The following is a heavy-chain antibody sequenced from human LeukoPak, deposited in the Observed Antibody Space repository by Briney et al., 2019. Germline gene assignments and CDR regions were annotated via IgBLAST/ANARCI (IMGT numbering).Heavy chain of an antibody. Sequence: SETLSLTCTVSGDSISTYFWSWLRQPPGKGLEWIGHINYSGSTNYNPSLKSRVAMSVDASKNQFSLKLSSVTAADTAVYYCARVNADYDILTGLLRARFDYWGQGTLVTVSS. D-gene: IGHD3-9*01. J-gene: IGHJ4*02. CDR2: INYSGST. V-gene: IGHV4-59*12. CDR3: ARVNADYDILTGLLRARFDY. CDR1: GDSISTYF.